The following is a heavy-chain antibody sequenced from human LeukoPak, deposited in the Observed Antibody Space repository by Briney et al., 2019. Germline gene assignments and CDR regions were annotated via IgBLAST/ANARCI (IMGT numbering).Heavy chain of an antibody. CDR3: AKATTISAAGSHFVY. CDR2: ISGNGGTT. Sequence: GGSLRLSCVDSGFTSSNYAMSWVRQAPGGGLEWVAAISGNGGTTYYAGSVKGRFTISRDNSKNTLYLQMNSLRAEDTAVFYCAKATTISAAGSHFVYWGQGALVTVSS. V-gene: IGHV3-23*01. J-gene: IGHJ4*02. CDR1: GFTSSNYA. D-gene: IGHD6-13*01.